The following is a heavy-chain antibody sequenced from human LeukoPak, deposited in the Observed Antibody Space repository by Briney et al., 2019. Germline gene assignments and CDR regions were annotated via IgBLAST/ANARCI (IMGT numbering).Heavy chain of an antibody. CDR1: GGSISSSSHY. Sequence: KPSETLSLTCSVSGGSISSSSHYWGWIRQPPGKGLEWIGSIYYSGNTYYNPSLKSRVTISVDTSKNQFSLKLSSVTAEDTAVYYCARNFDSYNAFDIWGQGTMVTVSS. CDR3: ARNFDSYNAFDI. V-gene: IGHV4-39*01. CDR2: IYYSGNT. D-gene: IGHD3-22*01. J-gene: IGHJ3*02.